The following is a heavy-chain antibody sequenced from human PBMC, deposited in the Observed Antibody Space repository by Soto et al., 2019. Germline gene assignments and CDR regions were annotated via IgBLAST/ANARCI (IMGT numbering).Heavy chain of an antibody. V-gene: IGHV4-34*01. J-gene: IGHJ4*02. CDR3: ARTYSSSWSPFDY. CDR1: GGSFSGYY. Sequence: QVQLQQWGAGLLKPSETLSLTCAVYGGSFSGYYWSWIRQPPGKGLEWIGEINHSGSTNYNPYLKSRVTISVDTSKNQFSLKLSSVTAADTAVYYCARTYSSSWSPFDYWGQGTLVTVSS. CDR2: INHSGST. D-gene: IGHD6-13*01.